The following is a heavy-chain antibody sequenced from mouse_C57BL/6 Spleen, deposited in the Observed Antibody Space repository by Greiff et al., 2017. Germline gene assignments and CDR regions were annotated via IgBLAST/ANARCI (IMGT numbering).Heavy chain of an antibody. CDR1: GYSITSGYD. CDR3: AREGDSSGSRGYYFDY. J-gene: IGHJ2*01. D-gene: IGHD3-2*02. V-gene: IGHV3-1*01. Sequence: VQLQQSGPGMVKPSQSLSLTCTVTGYSITSGYDWHWIRHFPGNKLEWMGYISYSGSTNYNPSLKSRISITHDTSKNHFFLKLNSVTTEDTATYYCAREGDSSGSRGYYFDYWGQGTTLTVSS. CDR2: ISYSGST.